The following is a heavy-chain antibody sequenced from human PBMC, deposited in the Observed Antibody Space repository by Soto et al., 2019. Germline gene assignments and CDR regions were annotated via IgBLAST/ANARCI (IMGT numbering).Heavy chain of an antibody. CDR2: ISYDGSNK. CDR3: AKDVVGVTTSYYYGMDV. J-gene: IGHJ6*02. V-gene: IGHV3-30*18. D-gene: IGHD1-26*01. Sequence: QVQLVESGGGVVQPGRSLRLSCAASGFTFSIYGMHWVRQAPGKGLEWVAVISYDGSNKYYADSVKGRFTISRDNSKNTLYLQMNSLRAEDTAVYYCAKDVVGVTTSYYYGMDVWGQGTTVNVSS. CDR1: GFTFSIYG.